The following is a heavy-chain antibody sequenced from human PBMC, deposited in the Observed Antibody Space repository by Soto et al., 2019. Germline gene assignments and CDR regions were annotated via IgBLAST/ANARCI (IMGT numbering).Heavy chain of an antibody. J-gene: IGHJ6*02. D-gene: IGHD6-6*01. Sequence: PVKLSCNVSGYTLTDLSIHCVQQVPGKGLEWMGGFDPEDGETIYAQKFQGRVTMTEDTSTDTAYMELSSLRSEDTAVYYCATGRIAVLYGMDGWGQGTTVTVS. CDR2: FDPEDGET. V-gene: IGHV1-24*01. CDR3: ATGRIAVLYGMDG. CDR1: GYTLTDLS.